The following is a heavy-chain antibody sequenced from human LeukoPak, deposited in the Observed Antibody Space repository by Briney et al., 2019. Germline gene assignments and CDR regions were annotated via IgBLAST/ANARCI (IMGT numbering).Heavy chain of an antibody. V-gene: IGHV3-7*01. J-gene: IGHJ4*02. D-gene: IGHD6-19*01. CDR1: GFIFSNYW. CDR2: IKRDGTDK. CDR3: TRALYNTGWYPDYFDS. Sequence: GGSLRLSCAASGFIFSNYWMSWVRQAPGKGLEWLANIKRDGTDKYYVGSVEGRFTISRDNAKNSLFLQMSSLRAEDTAIYYCTRALYNTGWYPDYFDSWGQGTLVTVSS.